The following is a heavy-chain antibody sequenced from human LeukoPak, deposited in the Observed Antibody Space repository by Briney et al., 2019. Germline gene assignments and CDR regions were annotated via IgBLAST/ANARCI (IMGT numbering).Heavy chain of an antibody. CDR3: ARDRWPVTRIHYYYTMDV. CDR1: GGTFSNYA. CDR2: IIPIFGTA. D-gene: IGHD4-17*01. Sequence: ASVKVSCKASGGTFSNYAISWVRQAPGQGLEWMGGIIPIFGTANYAQKFQGRVTITADKSTSTAYVELSSLRSEDTAVYYCARDRWPVTRIHYYYTMDVWGEGTTVTVSS. J-gene: IGHJ6*03. V-gene: IGHV1-69*06.